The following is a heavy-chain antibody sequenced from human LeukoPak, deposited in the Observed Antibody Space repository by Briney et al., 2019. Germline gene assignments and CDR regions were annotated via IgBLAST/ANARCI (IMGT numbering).Heavy chain of an antibody. CDR3: AREGTYSGYDSDAFDI. J-gene: IGHJ3*02. D-gene: IGHD5-12*01. CDR1: GGSFSGYY. Sequence: SETLSLTCAVYGGSFSGYYWSWIRQPPGKGLEWIGEINHSGSTNYNPSLKSRVTISVDTSKNQFSLKLSSVTAADTAVYYCAREGTYSGYDSDAFDIWGQRTMVTVSS. V-gene: IGHV4-34*01. CDR2: INHSGST.